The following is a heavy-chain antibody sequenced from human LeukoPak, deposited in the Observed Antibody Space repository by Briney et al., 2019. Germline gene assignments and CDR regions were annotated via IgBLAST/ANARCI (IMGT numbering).Heavy chain of an antibody. CDR2: IKEDGSEK. V-gene: IGHV3-7*01. D-gene: IGHD1-14*01. Sequence: GGSLRLSCTASGFTFSSYWMTWVRQAPGKGLEWVANIKEDGSEKKYVDSVKGRFTISRDNSKYSLYLQMNSLRVEDTAVYYCARAQSAGLDVWGKGTTVTVSS. J-gene: IGHJ6*04. CDR3: ARAQSAGLDV. CDR1: GFTFSSYW.